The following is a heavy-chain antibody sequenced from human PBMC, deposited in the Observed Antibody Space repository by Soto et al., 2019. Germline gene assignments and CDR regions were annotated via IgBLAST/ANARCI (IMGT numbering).Heavy chain of an antibody. CDR1: GYTFTRYA. Sequence: ASVKVSCKASGYTFTRYAMHWARQAPGQRLEWMGWINAGNGNTKYSQKFQGRVTITRDTSASTAYMELSSLRDEDTAVYYCARESPKADSSSCFEYWGQGTLVTVSS. D-gene: IGHD6-13*01. V-gene: IGHV1-3*01. CDR3: ARESPKADSSSCFEY. CDR2: INAGNGNT. J-gene: IGHJ4*02.